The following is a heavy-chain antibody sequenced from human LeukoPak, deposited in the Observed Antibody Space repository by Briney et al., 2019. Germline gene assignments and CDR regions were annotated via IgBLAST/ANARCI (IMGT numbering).Heavy chain of an antibody. CDR1: GFTFSSYG. CDR2: IWYDGSNK. J-gene: IGHJ6*02. V-gene: IGHV3-33*01. D-gene: IGHD2-15*01. CDR3: AREPIMVVAATHYYYYGMDV. Sequence: PGGSLRLSCAASGFTFSSYGMHWVRQAPGKGREWVAFIWYDGSNKYYADSVKGRFTISRDNSKNTLYLQMNSLRAEDTAVYYCAREPIMVVAATHYYYYGMDVWGQGTTVTVSS.